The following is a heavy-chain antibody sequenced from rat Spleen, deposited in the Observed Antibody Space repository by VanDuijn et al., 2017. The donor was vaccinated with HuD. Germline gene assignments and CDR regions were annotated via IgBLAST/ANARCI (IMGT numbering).Heavy chain of an antibody. CDR2: ITNSGYT. J-gene: IGHJ3*01. CDR3: TTDWTTRL. V-gene: IGHV5-46*01. CDR1: GFTFSNYG. Sequence: EVQLVESGGDLVQPGRSMKLSCAASGFTFSNYGMAWVRQAPTKGLEWVASITNSGYTYYRDSVKGRFTISRDNAKSILYLQMDSLRSEDTATYYCTTDWTTRLWGQGTLVTVSS. D-gene: IGHD1-11*01.